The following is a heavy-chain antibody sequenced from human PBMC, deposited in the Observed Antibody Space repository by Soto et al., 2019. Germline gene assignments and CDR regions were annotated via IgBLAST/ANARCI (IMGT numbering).Heavy chain of an antibody. Sequence: EVQLVESGGGLVQPGGSLRLSCAASGFTFFAYWITWVRQVPGKGLVWVSRINRDGRHTSYADSVRGRCTISRDHSKNTVYLQMNSLTGDDTAVYYCAKEGDYCEYAGENWFDSWGQGSLVTVSS. CDR2: INRDGRHT. CDR1: GFTFFAYW. CDR3: AKEGDYCEYAGENWFDS. D-gene: IGHD4-17*01. J-gene: IGHJ5*01. V-gene: IGHV3-74*01.